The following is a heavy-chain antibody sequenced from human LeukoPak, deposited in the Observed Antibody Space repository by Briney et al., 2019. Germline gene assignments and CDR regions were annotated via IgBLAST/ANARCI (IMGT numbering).Heavy chain of an antibody. CDR1: GYIFTIHY. Sequence: ASVKVSCKASGYIFTIHYMHWVRQAPGQGLEWMGLINPSGSSTLYAEKFRGRIIMTRDMSTATDYMELSSLRSEDTAVYYCATVGSPYYYDSSGYYGLDYWGQGTLVTVSS. CDR3: ATVGSPYYYDSSGYYGLDY. J-gene: IGHJ4*02. V-gene: IGHV1-46*01. D-gene: IGHD3-22*01. CDR2: INPSGSST.